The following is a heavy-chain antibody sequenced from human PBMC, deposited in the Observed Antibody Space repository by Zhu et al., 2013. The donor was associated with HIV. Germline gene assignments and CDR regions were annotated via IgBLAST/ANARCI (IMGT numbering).Heavy chain of an antibody. CDR2: ISTNSPNT. CDR3: ARSFLAYPTSYGFDF. D-gene: IGHD3-10*01. Sequence: QLQLVQSGAEVKKPGSSVKVSCKASGYSFITYGINWVRQARGQGLEWMGWISTNSPNTDYAQQFQGRITMTTDSSTNTADMELRSLTSDDTAVYFCARSFLAYPTSYGFDFWGQGTLITVSS. J-gene: IGHJ4*02. V-gene: IGHV1-18*01. CDR1: GYSFITYG.